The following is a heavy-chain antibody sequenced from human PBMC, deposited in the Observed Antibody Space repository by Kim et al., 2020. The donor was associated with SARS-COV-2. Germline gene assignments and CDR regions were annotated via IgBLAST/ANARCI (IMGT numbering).Heavy chain of an antibody. CDR3: ARGRYYDFWSGSPRIDY. CDR1: GYTFTSYG. D-gene: IGHD3-3*01. V-gene: IGHV1-18*01. J-gene: IGHJ4*02. Sequence: ASVKVSCKASGYTFTSYGISWVRQAPGQGLEWMGWISAYNGNTNYAQKLQGRVTMTTDTSTSTAYMELRSLRSDDTAVYYCARGRYYDFWSGSPRIDYWGQGTLVTVSS. CDR2: ISAYNGNT.